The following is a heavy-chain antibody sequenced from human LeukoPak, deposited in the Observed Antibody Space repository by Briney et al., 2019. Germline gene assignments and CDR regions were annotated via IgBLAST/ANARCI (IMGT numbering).Heavy chain of an antibody. CDR1: GFTFSRHW. D-gene: IGHD3-22*01. Sequence: GSLRLSCAASGFTFSRHWMTWVRQAPGKELEWVANIKHDGSEKNYVDSVKGRFIISRDNANNSLYLQMNSLRAEDTAVYYCATPLDYYDRSDSHQGGDWGQGTLVTVSS. J-gene: IGHJ4*02. CDR2: IKHDGSEK. V-gene: IGHV3-7*03. CDR3: ATPLDYYDRSDSHQGGD.